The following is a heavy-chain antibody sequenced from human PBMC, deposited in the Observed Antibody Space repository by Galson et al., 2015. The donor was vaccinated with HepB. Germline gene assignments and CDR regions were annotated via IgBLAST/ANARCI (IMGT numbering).Heavy chain of an antibody. J-gene: IGHJ4*02. V-gene: IGHV3-48*02. Sequence: SLRLSCAASGFTFSSYSMNWVRQAPGKGLEWVSYISSSSSTIYYADSVKGRFTISRDNAKNSLYLRMNSLRDEDTAVYYCARLGGSGWYYFDYWGQGTLVTVSS. D-gene: IGHD6-19*01. CDR3: ARLGGSGWYYFDY. CDR1: GFTFSSYS. CDR2: ISSSSSTI.